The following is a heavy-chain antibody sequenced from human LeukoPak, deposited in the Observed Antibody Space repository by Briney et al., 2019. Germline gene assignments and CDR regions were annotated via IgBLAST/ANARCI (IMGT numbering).Heavy chain of an antibody. CDR3: SAGLSPGVFDY. V-gene: IGHV3-66*01. J-gene: IGHJ4*02. CDR1: GFSVSTNY. CDR2: LYRGGST. Sequence: PGGSLRLSCEASGFSVSTNYINWVRQAPGKGLEWVSLLYRGGSTYYADSVKGRFTIARDNSKNTLYLQMNSLRAEDTAVYYVSAGLSPGVFDYWGQGTLVTVSS. D-gene: IGHD3/OR15-3a*01.